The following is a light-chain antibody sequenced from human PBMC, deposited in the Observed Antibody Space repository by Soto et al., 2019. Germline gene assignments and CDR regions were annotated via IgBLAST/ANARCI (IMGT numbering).Light chain of an antibody. Sequence: QSVLTQPASVSGSPGQSITISCTGTSSEIGSHNLVSWFQQHPGKAPQLIISDVSKRPSGVSNRFSGSKSGNTASLTISGLQAEDEADYYCCSYATSTTNVVFGGGTKVTVL. J-gene: IGLJ2*01. V-gene: IGLV2-23*02. CDR3: CSYATSTTNVV. CDR2: DVS. CDR1: SSEIGSHNL.